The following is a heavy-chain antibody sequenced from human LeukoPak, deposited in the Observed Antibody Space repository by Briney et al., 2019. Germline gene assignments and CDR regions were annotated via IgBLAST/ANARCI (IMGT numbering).Heavy chain of an antibody. CDR3: ARAPRIYGSGIIGGVY. J-gene: IGHJ4*02. D-gene: IGHD3-10*01. CDR1: GFTFSSYS. Sequence: GGSLRLSCAASGFTFSSYSMNWVRQAPGKGLEWVSSISSSSSYIYYADSVKGRFTISRDNAKNSLYLQMNSLRAEDTAVYYCARAPRIYGSGIIGGVYWGQGTLVTVSS. CDR2: ISSSSSYI. V-gene: IGHV3-21*01.